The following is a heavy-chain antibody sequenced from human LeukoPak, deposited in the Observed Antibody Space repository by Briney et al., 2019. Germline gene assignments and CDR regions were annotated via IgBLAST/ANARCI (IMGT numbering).Heavy chain of an antibody. CDR2: INWNGGST. CDR3: ASWGAYCSSTSCPNWFDP. CDR1: GFTFDDYG. D-gene: IGHD2-2*01. V-gene: IGHV3-20*04. J-gene: IGHJ5*02. Sequence: RPGGSLRLSCAASGFTFDDYGMSWVRQAPGKGLEWVSGINWNGGSTGYADSVEGRFTISRDNAKNSLYLQMNSLRAEDTALYYCASWGAYCSSTSCPNWFDPWGQGTLVTVSS.